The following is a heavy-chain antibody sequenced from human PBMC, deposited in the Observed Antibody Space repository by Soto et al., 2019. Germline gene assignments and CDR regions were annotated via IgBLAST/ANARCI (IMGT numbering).Heavy chain of an antibody. V-gene: IGHV1-69*04. J-gene: IGHJ4*02. CDR3: ARDRVTIFGVAPEFGY. D-gene: IGHD3-3*01. CDR1: GGTFSSYT. CDR2: IIPILGIA. Sequence: ASVKVSCKASGGTFSSYTISWVRQAPGQGLEWMGRIIPILGIANYAQKFQGRVTITADKSTSTAYMELSSLRSEDTAVYYCARDRVTIFGVAPEFGYWGQGTLVTVSS.